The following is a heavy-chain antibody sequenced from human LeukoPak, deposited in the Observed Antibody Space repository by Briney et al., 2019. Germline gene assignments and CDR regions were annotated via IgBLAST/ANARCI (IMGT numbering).Heavy chain of an antibody. CDR1: RFTFSSCT. Sequence: RPGRSLRLSCADSRFTFSSCTMNWVRQAPGKGLEWVSGISANAVSTYYADSVKGRFTISRDNSKNTLYLHMDRLGTEDTAVYYCASMPSTEIYYFYYMDVWGKGTTVTVSS. J-gene: IGHJ6*03. CDR2: ISANAVST. CDR3: ASMPSTEIYYFYYMDV. V-gene: IGHV3-23*01. D-gene: IGHD2-2*01.